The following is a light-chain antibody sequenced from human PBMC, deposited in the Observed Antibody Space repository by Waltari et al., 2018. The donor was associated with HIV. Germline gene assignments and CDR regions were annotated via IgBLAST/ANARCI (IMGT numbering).Light chain of an antibody. J-gene: IGLJ1*01. V-gene: IGLV2-11*01. CDR1: TSDLGGYEY. CDR2: DIT. Sequence: QSVLTQPRSVSGSLGPSVTITCPGTTSDLGGYEYVSWYQTHPDKAHKLIIYDITHRPAGVPDRFSSSKSGTTASLTISDLRPEDEAQYYCCSYGGRHTYYVFGTGTLVTV. CDR3: CSYGGRHTYYV.